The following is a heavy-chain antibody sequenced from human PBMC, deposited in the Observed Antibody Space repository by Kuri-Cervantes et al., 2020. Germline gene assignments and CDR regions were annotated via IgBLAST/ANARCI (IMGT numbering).Heavy chain of an antibody. V-gene: IGHV3-48*01. CDR1: GFTFSSYS. CDR3: ARVPGDY. J-gene: IGHJ4*02. Sequence: GESLKISCTASGFTFSSYSMTWVRQAPGKGLEWVSFITNSGSAMFYLDSVKGRFTISRDNAKNSLDLQMNSLRAEDTAVYYCARVPGDYWGQGTLVTVSS. CDR2: ITNSGSAM.